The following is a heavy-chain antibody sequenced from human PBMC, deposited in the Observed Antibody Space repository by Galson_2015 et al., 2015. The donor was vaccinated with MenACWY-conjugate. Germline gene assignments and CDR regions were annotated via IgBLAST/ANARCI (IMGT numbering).Heavy chain of an antibody. Sequence: SLRLSCAASGFTFSNYWMHWVRQAPGKGLVWVSRISSDGRSPSYGDSLQGRFTVSRDNAKNTLYLQMNSLSAGDTAVYYCARGRGLNYDCEKDYWGPGTLVTLSS. CDR2: ISSDGRSP. CDR1: GFTFSNYW. CDR3: ARGRGLNYDCEKDY. V-gene: IGHV3-74*01. J-gene: IGHJ4*02. D-gene: IGHD3-22*01.